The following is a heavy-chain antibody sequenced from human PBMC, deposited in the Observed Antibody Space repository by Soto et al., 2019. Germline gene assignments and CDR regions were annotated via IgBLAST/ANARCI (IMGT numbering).Heavy chain of an antibody. CDR3: ASGCSNTKCRCDY. V-gene: IGHV3-33*03. CDR1: GFNFSNYG. J-gene: IGHJ4*02. Sequence: QVQLVESGGGVVQPGRSLRLSCVVSGFNFSNYGMHWVRQAPGKGLEWVAVIWLDGDKKYYSDFVKGRFTISRDNSKNTLYLQMNSLRADDTAVYYCASGCSNTKCRCDYWGQGTLVTVSS. CDR2: IWLDGDKK. D-gene: IGHD2-2*01.